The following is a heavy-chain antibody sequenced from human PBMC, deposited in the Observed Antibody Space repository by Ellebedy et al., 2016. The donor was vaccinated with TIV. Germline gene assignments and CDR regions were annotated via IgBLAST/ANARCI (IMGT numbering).Heavy chain of an antibody. CDR1: GGTFSSYA. Sequence: ASVKVSCXASGGTFSSYAISWVRQAPGQGLEWMGWINPNSGGTNYAQKFQGRVIMTRDTSISTAYMELSRLRSDDTAVYYCARGGYKETFDIWGQGTMVTVSS. CDR3: ARGGYKETFDI. D-gene: IGHD1-1*01. V-gene: IGHV1-2*02. CDR2: INPNSGGT. J-gene: IGHJ3*02.